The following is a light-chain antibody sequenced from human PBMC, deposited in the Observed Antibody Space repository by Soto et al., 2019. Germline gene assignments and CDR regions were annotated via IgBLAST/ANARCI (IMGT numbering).Light chain of an antibody. CDR3: QHYNNWPHT. CDR1: QTISSW. CDR2: KAS. V-gene: IGKV1-5*03. J-gene: IGKJ2*01. Sequence: DIQMTQSPSTLPASVGDRVTITCRASQTISSWLAWYQQKPGKAPKLLIYKASTLKSGVPSRFSGSGSGTEFTLTISSLQSEDFAVYYCQHYNNWPHTFGQGTKVDIK.